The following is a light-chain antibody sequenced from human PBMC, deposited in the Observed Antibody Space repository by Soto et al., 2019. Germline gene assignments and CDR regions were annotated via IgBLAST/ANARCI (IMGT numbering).Light chain of an antibody. V-gene: IGKV3-15*01. Sequence: EIVMTQSPATLSVSPGERATLSCRASQSVSSNLAWYQQKPGQAPRLLIYAASTRSTGIPDRFSGSGSGTEFTLTLRSLQSEDFAVYYCPQYKNWTPLTFGTGT. CDR3: PQYKNWTPLT. CDR2: AAS. J-gene: IGKJ4*01. CDR1: QSVSSN.